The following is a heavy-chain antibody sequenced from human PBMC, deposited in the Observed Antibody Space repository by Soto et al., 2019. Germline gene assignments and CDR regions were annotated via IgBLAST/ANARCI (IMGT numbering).Heavy chain of an antibody. D-gene: IGHD3-22*01. J-gene: IGHJ4*02. CDR1: GFTFSSYA. Sequence: QVQLVESGGGVVQPGRSLRLSCAASGFTFSSYAMHWVRQAPGKGLEWVAVISYDGSNKYYADSVKGRSTISRDNSKNTLYLQMNSLRAEDTAVYYCARVAGDYYDSSGYYFNYWGQGTLVTVSS. V-gene: IGHV3-30-3*01. CDR3: ARVAGDYYDSSGYYFNY. CDR2: ISYDGSNK.